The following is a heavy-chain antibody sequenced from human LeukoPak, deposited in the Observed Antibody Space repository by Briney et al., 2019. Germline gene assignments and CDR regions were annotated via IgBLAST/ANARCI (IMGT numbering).Heavy chain of an antibody. CDR2: IYYSGST. V-gene: IGHV4-59*01. CDR3: ARHYYDSSGYYIFDY. D-gene: IGHD3-22*01. CDR1: GVSISSYY. Sequence: PSETLSLTCTVSGVSISSYYWSWIRQPPGKGLEYIGYIYYSGSTNYNPSLKSRGTISVDTSKNQFSLKLSSVTAADTAVYYCARHYYDSSGYYIFDYWGQGILVTVSS. J-gene: IGHJ4*02.